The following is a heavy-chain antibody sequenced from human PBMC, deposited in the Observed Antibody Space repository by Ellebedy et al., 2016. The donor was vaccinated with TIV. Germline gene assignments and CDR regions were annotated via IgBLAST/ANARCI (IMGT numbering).Heavy chain of an antibody. CDR1: GGSFSGYY. D-gene: IGHD4-17*01. J-gene: IGHJ6*02. CDR3: ARDTVTTLLGYYYYGMDV. CDR2: INHSGST. V-gene: IGHV4-34*01. Sequence: SETLSLXXAVYGGSFSGYYWSWIRQPPGKGLEWIGEINHSGSTNYNPSLKSRVTISVDTSKNQFSLKLSSVTAADTAVYYCARDTVTTLLGYYYYGMDVWGQGTTVTVSS.